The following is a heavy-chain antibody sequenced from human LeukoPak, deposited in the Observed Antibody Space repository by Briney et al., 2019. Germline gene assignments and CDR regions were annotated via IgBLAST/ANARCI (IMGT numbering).Heavy chain of an antibody. CDR2: ISYDGSNK. J-gene: IGHJ3*02. CDR3: AKSQAASDAFDI. CDR1: GFTFSSYG. D-gene: IGHD6-25*01. Sequence: GGSRRLSCAASGFTFSSYGMPWVRQAPGKGLEWVAVISYDGSNKYYADSVKGRFTISRDNSKNTLYLQMNSLRAEDTAVYYCAKSQAASDAFDIWGQGTMVTVSS. V-gene: IGHV3-30*18.